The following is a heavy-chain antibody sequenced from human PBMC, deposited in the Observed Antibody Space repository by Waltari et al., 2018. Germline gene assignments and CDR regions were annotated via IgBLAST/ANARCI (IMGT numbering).Heavy chain of an antibody. J-gene: IGHJ4*02. Sequence: EVQLVESGGGLVQPGGSLRLSCAASGFSFSRYWMHWVRQAPGKGLGGVSSINTAGSTSNYADSVKGRFTVSRDNAKNTVHLQMNSLRAEDTAVYYCARIITFGGVFEGPDYWGQGTLVIVSS. CDR1: GFSFSRYW. CDR3: ARIITFGGVFEGPDY. CDR2: INTAGSTS. D-gene: IGHD3-16*02. V-gene: IGHV3-74*01.